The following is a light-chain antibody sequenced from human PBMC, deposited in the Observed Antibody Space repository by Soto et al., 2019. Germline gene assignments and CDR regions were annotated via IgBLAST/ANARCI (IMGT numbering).Light chain of an antibody. CDR3: QEYSDSSWT. J-gene: IGKJ1*01. CDR2: DAS. V-gene: IGKV1-5*01. Sequence: DIQVTQSPSTLSRSVGDRVTITCRASKSIDNKLAWYGRTPGKAPKLLIYDASPLESGVPSPFDCSGVGTECTRTISSLQPDDVSTDYCQEYSDSSWTFGQGTKVDIK. CDR1: KSIDNK.